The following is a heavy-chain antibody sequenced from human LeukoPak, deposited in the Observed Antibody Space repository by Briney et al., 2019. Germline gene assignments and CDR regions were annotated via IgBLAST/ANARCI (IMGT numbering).Heavy chain of an antibody. J-gene: IGHJ4*02. CDR3: ARARGNNYGFFDY. Sequence: GGSLRLSCAASGFTFSSYSMNWVRQAPGKGLEWVSVIYSGGSTYYADSVKGRFTISIDNAKNTLYLQMNSLRAEDTAVYYCARARGNNYGFFDYWGQGILVTVSS. CDR1: GFTFSSYS. V-gene: IGHV3-66*01. D-gene: IGHD3/OR15-3a*01. CDR2: IYSGGST.